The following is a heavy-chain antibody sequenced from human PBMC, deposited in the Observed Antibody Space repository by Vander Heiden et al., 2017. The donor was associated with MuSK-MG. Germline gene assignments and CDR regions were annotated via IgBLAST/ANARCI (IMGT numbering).Heavy chain of an antibody. J-gene: IGHJ3*02. CDR2: IYYSGST. CDR1: GGSISSSSYY. CDR3: ARHGSRSRPITMIVVVGAVVEPNDAFDI. V-gene: IGHV4-39*01. D-gene: IGHD3-22*01. Sequence: QLQLQESGPGLVKPSETLSLTCTVSGGSISSSSYYWGWIRQPPGKGLEWIGSIYYSGSTYYNPSLKSTVTISVDTSKNQFSLKLSSVTAADTAVYYCARHGSRSRPITMIVVVGAVVEPNDAFDIWGQGTMVTVSS.